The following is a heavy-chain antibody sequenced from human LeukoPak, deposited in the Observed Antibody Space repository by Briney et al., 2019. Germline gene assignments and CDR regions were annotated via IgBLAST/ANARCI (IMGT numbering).Heavy chain of an antibody. V-gene: IGHV3-23*01. Sequence: PGGSLRLSCAASGFTFSSYAMSWVRQAPGKGLEWVSAISGSGGSTYYADSVKGRFTISRDNSKNTLYLQMNSLRAEDTAVYYCAKSYGSGSYYKEDAFDIWGQGTMVTVSS. D-gene: IGHD3-10*01. CDR1: GFTFSSYA. CDR2: ISGSGGST. CDR3: AKSYGSGSYYKEDAFDI. J-gene: IGHJ3*02.